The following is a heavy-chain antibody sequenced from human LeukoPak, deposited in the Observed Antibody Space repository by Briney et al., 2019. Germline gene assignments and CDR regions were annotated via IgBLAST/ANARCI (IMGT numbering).Heavy chain of an antibody. CDR2: INPKSDGT. J-gene: IGHJ5*02. D-gene: IGHD3-9*01. CDR1: GYIFTDYY. CDR3: ARERGNYDILTDYYEGNGFDP. Sequence: ASVKVSCKASGYIFTDYYMHWVRQAPGQELEWMGWINPKSDGTNYAQKFQGTVTMTRDTSISTAYMELTRLRSDDTAVYYCARERGNYDILTDYYEGNGFDPWGQGTLVTVSS. V-gene: IGHV1-2*02.